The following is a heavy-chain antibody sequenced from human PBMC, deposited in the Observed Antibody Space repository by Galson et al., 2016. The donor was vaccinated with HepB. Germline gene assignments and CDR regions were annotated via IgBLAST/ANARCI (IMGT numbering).Heavy chain of an antibody. Sequence: SLRLSCAASGFTFNTYAMSWVRQVPGKGLEWVSAISGSGTTTHYADSVKGRFTISRDNSKNTLYLQMNSLRIEDTTVYYCSPLPTGQQPYYFDYWGQGTLVTVSS. J-gene: IGHJ4*02. CDR3: SPLPTGQQPYYFDY. CDR2: ISGSGTTT. CDR1: GFTFNTYA. V-gene: IGHV3-23*01. D-gene: IGHD6-13*01.